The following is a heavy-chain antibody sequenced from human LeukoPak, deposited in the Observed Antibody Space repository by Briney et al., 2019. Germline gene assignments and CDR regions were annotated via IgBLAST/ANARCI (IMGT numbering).Heavy chain of an antibody. J-gene: IGHJ6*03. Sequence: SETLSLTCAVYGGSFSGYYWSWIRQPPGKGREWIGEINHSGSTNYNPSLKSRVTISVDTSKNQFSLKLSAVTAADTAVYYCARDGGASYYYYYMDVWGTGTTVTVSS. CDR3: ARDGGASYYYYYMDV. D-gene: IGHD1-26*01. CDR2: INHSGST. V-gene: IGHV4-34*01. CDR1: GGSFSGYY.